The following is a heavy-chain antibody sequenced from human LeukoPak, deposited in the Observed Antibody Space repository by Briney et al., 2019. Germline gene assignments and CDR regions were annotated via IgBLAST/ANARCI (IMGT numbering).Heavy chain of an antibody. Sequence: ASVKVSCKASGYTFTGYYMHWVRQAPGQGLEWMGWINPNSGGTNYAQKFQGRVTMTRDTSISTAYMELSRLRSDDTAVYYCARGRLIYSSGWYYFDYWGQGTLVTVSS. J-gene: IGHJ4*02. CDR3: ARGRLIYSSGWYYFDY. CDR1: GYTFTGYY. D-gene: IGHD6-19*01. V-gene: IGHV1-2*02. CDR2: INPNSGGT.